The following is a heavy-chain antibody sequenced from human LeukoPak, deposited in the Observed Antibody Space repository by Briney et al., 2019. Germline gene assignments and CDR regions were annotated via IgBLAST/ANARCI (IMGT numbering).Heavy chain of an antibody. CDR2: ITSKPESSAT. CDR3: TTYSSVHY. V-gene: IGHV3-73*01. D-gene: IGHD3-22*01. J-gene: IGHJ4*02. CDR1: ASSFVDTH. Sequence: GGSLKPSCAASASSFVDTHTPWVGQASGKGREWVGCITSKPESSATSYAASVKGRFTTSSAASTNTAYLQTNSLKTQARAVYFITTYSSVHYWGQGSRVTVSP.